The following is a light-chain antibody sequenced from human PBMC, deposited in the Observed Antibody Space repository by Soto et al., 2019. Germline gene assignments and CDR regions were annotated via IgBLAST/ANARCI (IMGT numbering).Light chain of an antibody. CDR3: QQYKDWPTWT. V-gene: IGKV3-15*01. J-gene: IGKJ1*01. CDR2: GAS. Sequence: EIVMTQSPATLSVSPGERATLSCRASQSVSSKLAWYQQKPGQAPSLLIYGASTRATGIPARFSGSGSGTEFTLTISSLQSEDFAVYYCQQYKDWPTWTFGQGTKVEI. CDR1: QSVSSK.